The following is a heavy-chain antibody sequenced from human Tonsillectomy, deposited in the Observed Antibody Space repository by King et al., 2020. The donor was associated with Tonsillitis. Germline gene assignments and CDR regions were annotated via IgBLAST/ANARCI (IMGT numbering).Heavy chain of an antibody. V-gene: IGHV3-66*01. D-gene: IGHD5-24*01. Sequence: VQLVESGGGLVQPGGSLRLSCAASGFSVSNNYMNWVRQAPGKGLEWVSVIYRGGSTYYTDSVKGRFTISRDNSENTLFLQMNSLRAEDTAVYYCARDRVDGYPSGYFDSWGQGTLVTVSS. CDR2: IYRGGST. CDR1: GFSVSNNY. CDR3: ARDRVDGYPSGYFDS. J-gene: IGHJ4*02.